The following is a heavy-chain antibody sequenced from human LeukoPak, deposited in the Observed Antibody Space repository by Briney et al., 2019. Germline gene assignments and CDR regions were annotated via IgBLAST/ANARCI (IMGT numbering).Heavy chain of an antibody. D-gene: IGHD2-2*01. Sequence: GGSLRLSCAASGFTFSNYAMSWVRQAPGKGLEWVSALSSRGDNTYYADSVKGRFTISRDNSKNTLYLQMNSLRAEDTAVYYCAKFDRTGMYCVSTGCSAPFDYWGQGTLVTVSS. J-gene: IGHJ4*02. CDR2: LSSRGDNT. V-gene: IGHV3-23*01. CDR3: AKFDRTGMYCVSTGCSAPFDY. CDR1: GFTFSNYA.